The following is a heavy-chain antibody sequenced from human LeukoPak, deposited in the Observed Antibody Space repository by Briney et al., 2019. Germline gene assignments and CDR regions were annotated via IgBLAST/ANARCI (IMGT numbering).Heavy chain of an antibody. Sequence: SETLSLTCTVSGGSISSSSYYWGWIRQPPGKGPEWIASMYHSGNTYYNPSLGSRVTVSVDTSKNQFSLKLNSVTAADTAVYYCATQQCSGGSCYSRAIWFDPWGQGTLVTVSS. CDR3: ATQQCSGGSCYSRAIWFDP. CDR1: GGSISSSSYY. V-gene: IGHV4-39*01. CDR2: MYHSGNT. D-gene: IGHD2-15*01. J-gene: IGHJ5*02.